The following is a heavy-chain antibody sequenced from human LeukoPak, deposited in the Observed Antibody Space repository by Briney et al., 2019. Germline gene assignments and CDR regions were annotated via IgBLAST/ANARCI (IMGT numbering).Heavy chain of an antibody. CDR1: GYTFTSYG. CDR2: ISAYNGNT. D-gene: IGHD5-18*01. Sequence: GASVKVSCKASGYTFTSYGISWVRQAPGQGLEWMGWISAYNGNTNYAQKLQGRVTMTTDTSTGTAYMELRSLRSDDTAVYYCATSRGYSYGDYFDYWGQGTLVTVSS. J-gene: IGHJ4*02. CDR3: ATSRGYSYGDYFDY. V-gene: IGHV1-18*04.